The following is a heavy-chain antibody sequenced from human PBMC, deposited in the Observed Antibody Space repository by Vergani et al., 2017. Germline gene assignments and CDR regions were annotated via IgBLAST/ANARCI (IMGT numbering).Heavy chain of an antibody. CDR1: GFTFSSYA. V-gene: IGHV3-23*01. J-gene: IGHJ6*03. CDR3: ALTGAPRSDYYYYXMDV. Sequence: EVQLLESGGGLVQPGGSLRLSCAASGFTFSSYAMSWVRQAPGKGLEWVSAISGSGGSTYYADSVKGRFTISRDNSKNTLYLQMNSLRAEDTAVYYCALTGAPRSDYYYYXMDVWGKGTTVTVSS. D-gene: IGHD3-9*01. CDR2: ISGSGGST.